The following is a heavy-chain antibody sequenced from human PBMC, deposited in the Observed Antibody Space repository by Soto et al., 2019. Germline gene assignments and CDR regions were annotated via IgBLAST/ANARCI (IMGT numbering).Heavy chain of an antibody. J-gene: IGHJ4*02. V-gene: IGHV4-59*01. Sequence: SETLSLTCTVSGGSISSYYWSWIRQPPGKGLEWIGYIYYSGSTNYNPSLKSRVTISVDTSKNQFSLKLSSVTAADTAVYYCASGGLSSSAYLDYWGQGTLVTVSS. CDR1: GGSISSYY. D-gene: IGHD6-6*01. CDR2: IYYSGST. CDR3: ASGGLSSSAYLDY.